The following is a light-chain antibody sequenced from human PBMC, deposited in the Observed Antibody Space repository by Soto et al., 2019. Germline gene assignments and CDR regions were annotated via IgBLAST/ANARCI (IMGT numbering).Light chain of an antibody. J-gene: IGKJ4*01. CDR3: QQYNNWPLT. CDR2: DTS. Sequence: EVVMTQSPATLSVSPGDGATLSCRASQNVHSNLAWYQQKPGQAPRLLIYDTSTRTTDIPFRFSGGGSGTEFTLTISSLQSEDFAVYYCQQYNNWPLTFGGGNKVEIK. V-gene: IGKV3-15*01. CDR1: QNVHSN.